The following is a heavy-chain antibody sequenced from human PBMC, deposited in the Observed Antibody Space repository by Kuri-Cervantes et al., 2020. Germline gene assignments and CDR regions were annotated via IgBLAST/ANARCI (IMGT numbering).Heavy chain of an antibody. CDR2: ISSTSSYI. D-gene: IGHD3-10*01. Sequence: GGSLRLSCAASGFTFSTYSMNWVRQAPGKGLEWVPSISSTSSYIYYADSVKGRFTISRDNAKNSLYLQMNSLRAEETAVYYFAKPYYYGSGRPFDYWGQGTLVTVSS. J-gene: IGHJ4*02. V-gene: IGHV3-21*01. CDR1: GFTFSTYS. CDR3: AKPYYYGSGRPFDY.